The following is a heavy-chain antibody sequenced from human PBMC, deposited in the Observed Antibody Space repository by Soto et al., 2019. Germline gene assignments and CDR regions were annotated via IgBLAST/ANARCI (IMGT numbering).Heavy chain of an antibody. J-gene: IGHJ6*02. CDR2: IHTGGETT. Sequence: GESLKISCSASGFTFKSHAMHWVRQAPGKGLEYVSSIHTGGETTFYADAVKGRFIVSRDNSNNTLDLQMTSLKYEDSGVYYCVKGRTKHCSGRTCGLWMDLWGQGTTVTVSS. CDR1: GFTFKSHA. CDR3: VKGRTKHCSGRTCGLWMDL. D-gene: IGHD6-19*01. V-gene: IGHV3-64D*06.